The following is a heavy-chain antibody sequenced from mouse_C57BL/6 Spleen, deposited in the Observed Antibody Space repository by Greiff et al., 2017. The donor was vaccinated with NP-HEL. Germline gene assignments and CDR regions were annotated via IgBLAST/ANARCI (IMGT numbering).Heavy chain of an antibody. CDR2: IYPGSGNT. CDR3: ARDWDAY. D-gene: IGHD4-1*01. CDR1: GYTFTDYY. V-gene: IGHV1-76*01. J-gene: IGHJ3*01. Sequence: VQLKESGAELVRPGASVKLSCKASGYTFTDYYINWVKQRPGQGLEWIARIYPGSGNTYYNEKFKGKATLTAEKSSSTAYMQLSSLTSEDSAVYFCARDWDAYWGQGTLVTVSA.